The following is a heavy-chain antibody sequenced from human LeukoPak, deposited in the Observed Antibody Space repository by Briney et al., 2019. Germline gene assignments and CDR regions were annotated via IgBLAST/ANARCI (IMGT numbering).Heavy chain of an antibody. Sequence: GGSLRLSCAASGFTFSSYSMNWVRQAPGKGLEWVSSISSSSSYIYYADSVKGRFTISRDNAKNSLYLQMNSLRAEDTAVYYCASTEYYDFWSGRTDAFDIWGQGTMVTVSS. J-gene: IGHJ3*02. CDR2: ISSSSSYI. D-gene: IGHD3-3*01. V-gene: IGHV3-21*01. CDR3: ASTEYYDFWSGRTDAFDI. CDR1: GFTFSSYS.